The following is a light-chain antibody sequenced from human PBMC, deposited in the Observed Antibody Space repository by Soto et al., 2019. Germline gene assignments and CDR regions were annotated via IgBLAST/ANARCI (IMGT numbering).Light chain of an antibody. CDR2: GNN. V-gene: IGLV1-40*01. Sequence: QSVLTQPPSVSGAPGQRVTIPCTGTSSNIGAGFDVHWYQHLPGTAPKLLIYGNNHRPSGVAYRFSGSKSGTSAALAITGLQAEDEDDYSCRSFDTSLGRSVFGGGTKLTVL. CDR1: SSNIGAGFD. CDR3: RSFDTSLGRSV. J-gene: IGLJ2*01.